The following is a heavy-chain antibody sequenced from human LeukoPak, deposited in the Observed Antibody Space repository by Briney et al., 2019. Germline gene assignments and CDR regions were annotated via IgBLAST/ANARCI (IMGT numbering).Heavy chain of an antibody. CDR3: ARAVRGIGGPFDY. CDR2: VYYSGVT. J-gene: IGHJ4*02. Sequence: SETLSLTCTVSGGSTGSDYWSWIRQPPGKGLEWIAYVYYSGVTSYNPSLKSRVTISVDTSKNQFSLKLSSVTAADTAVYYCARAVRGIGGPFDYWGQGTLVTVSS. CDR1: GGSTGSDY. D-gene: IGHD1-26*01. V-gene: IGHV4-59*01.